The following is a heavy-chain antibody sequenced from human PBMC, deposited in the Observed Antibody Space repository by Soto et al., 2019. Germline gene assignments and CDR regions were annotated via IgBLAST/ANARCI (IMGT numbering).Heavy chain of an antibody. J-gene: IGHJ5*02. CDR1: GFTFSSYN. CDR3: ARDRGGRADKIIDWIDP. D-gene: IGHD1-26*01. V-gene: IGHV3-21*01. CDR2: ISSSSSYI. Sequence: GGSLRLSCAASGFTFSSYNMNWVRQAPGKGLEWVSSISSSSSYIYYADSVKGRFTISRCNAKNSLYLQMNSLRDEDTAVYYCARDRGGRADKIIDWIDPWGQGTLVTVSS.